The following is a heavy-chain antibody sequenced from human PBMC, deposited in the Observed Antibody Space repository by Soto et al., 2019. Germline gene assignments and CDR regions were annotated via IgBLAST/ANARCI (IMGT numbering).Heavy chain of an antibody. CDR1: GGSVSSGSYY. Sequence: SETLSLTCTVSGGSVSSGSYYWSWIRQPPGKGLEWIGYIYYSGSTNYNPSLKSRVTISVDTSKNQFSLKLSSVTAADTAVYYCARRRPDDSSRYVGFDYWGKGTLVTVGS. V-gene: IGHV4-61*01. D-gene: IGHD3-22*01. CDR3: ARRRPDDSSRYVGFDY. J-gene: IGHJ4*02. CDR2: IYYSGST.